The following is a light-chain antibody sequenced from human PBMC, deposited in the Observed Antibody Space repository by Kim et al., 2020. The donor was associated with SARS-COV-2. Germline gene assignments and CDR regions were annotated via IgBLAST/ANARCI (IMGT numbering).Light chain of an antibody. J-gene: IGLJ2*01. CDR1: KLGDKY. V-gene: IGLV3-1*01. Sequence: SYELTQPPPVSVSPGQTASITCSGDKLGDKYACWYQQKPGQSPVLVIYQDSKRPSGIPERFSGSNSGNTATLTISGTQAMDEADYYCQAWDSSTALVFGGGTQLTVL. CDR3: QAWDSSTALV. CDR2: QDS.